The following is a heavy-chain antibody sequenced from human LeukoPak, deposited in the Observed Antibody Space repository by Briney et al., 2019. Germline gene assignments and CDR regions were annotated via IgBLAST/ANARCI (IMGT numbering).Heavy chain of an antibody. CDR3: AREKGGSSPLYYYYYMDV. CDR2: ISVYNGNT. J-gene: IGHJ6*03. V-gene: IGHV1-18*01. CDR1: GYTFTSYG. Sequence: ASVKVSCKASGYTFTSYGIIWVRRAPGQGLEWMGWISVYNGNTNYAQNLQGRVTITTDTSTSTAYMELRSLRSEDTAVYYCAREKGGSSPLYYYYYMDVWGKGTTVTVSS. D-gene: IGHD6-13*01.